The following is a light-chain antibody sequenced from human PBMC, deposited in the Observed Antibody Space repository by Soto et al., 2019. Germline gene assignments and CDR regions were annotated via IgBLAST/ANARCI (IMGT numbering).Light chain of an antibody. V-gene: IGLV1-40*01. CDR3: QSYDSSLSAVV. J-gene: IGLJ2*01. CDR2: VNS. Sequence: QSVLTQPPSASRAPGQRVTISCTGSSSNIGAGYDVHWYQQLPGTAPKLLIYVNSNRPSGVPDRFSGSKSGTSASLAITGLQAEDEANYYCQSYDSSLSAVVFGGGTKLTLL. CDR1: SSNIGAGYD.